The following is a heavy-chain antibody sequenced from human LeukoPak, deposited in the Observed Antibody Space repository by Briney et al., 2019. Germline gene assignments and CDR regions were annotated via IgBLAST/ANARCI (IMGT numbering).Heavy chain of an antibody. V-gene: IGHV4-34*01. Sequence: SETLSLTCTVSGGSISSYNWSWIRQPPGKGLEWIGEINNSGSTNYNPSLKSRVTISVDTSKNQFSLKLSSVTAADTAVYYCARSDIVVVVADTLRYDSSGYYDYWGQGTPVTVSS. D-gene: IGHD2-15*01. CDR2: INNSGST. J-gene: IGHJ4*02. CDR3: ARSDIVVVVADTLRYDSSGYYDY. CDR1: GGSISSYN.